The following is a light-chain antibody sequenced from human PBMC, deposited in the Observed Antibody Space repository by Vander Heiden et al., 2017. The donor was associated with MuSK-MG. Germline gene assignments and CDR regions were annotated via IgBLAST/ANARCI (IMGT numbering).Light chain of an antibody. CDR1: QSVSSSY. CDR3: QQYGSSPYT. J-gene: IGKJ2*01. V-gene: IGKV3-20*01. CDR2: GAS. Sequence: ESMLTPSPGTLSLSPGERATLSCRASQSVSSSYLAWYQQKPGQAPRLLIYGASSRATGIPDRFSGSGSGTDFTLTISRLEPEDFAVYYCQQYGSSPYTFGQGTKLEIK.